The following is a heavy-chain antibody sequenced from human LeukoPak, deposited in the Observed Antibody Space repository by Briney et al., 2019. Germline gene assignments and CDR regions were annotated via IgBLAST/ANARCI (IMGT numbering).Heavy chain of an antibody. D-gene: IGHD1-26*01. CDR2: IYPGDSDT. CDR3: ARSTGSPWAFDI. Sequence: GESLKISCKGSGYSFTSYWIGWVRQMPGKGLEWMGIIYPGDSDTRYSPSFQGQVTISVDKSISTAYLHWSSLKGSDTAIYYCARSTGSPWAFDIWGQGTMVTVSS. J-gene: IGHJ3*02. V-gene: IGHV5-51*01. CDR1: GYSFTSYW.